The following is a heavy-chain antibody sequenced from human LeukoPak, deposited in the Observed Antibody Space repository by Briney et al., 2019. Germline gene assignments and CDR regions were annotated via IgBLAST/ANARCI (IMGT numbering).Heavy chain of an antibody. Sequence: PSETLSLTCTVSGGSISSYYWSWIRQPPGKGLEWIGYIYYSGSTYYNPSLKSRVTISVDTSKNQFSLKLSSVTAADTAVYYCASFRDSGGFFDYWGQGTLVTVSS. CDR3: ASFRDSGGFFDY. D-gene: IGHD3-16*01. V-gene: IGHV4-59*12. CDR1: GGSISSYY. J-gene: IGHJ4*02. CDR2: IYYSGST.